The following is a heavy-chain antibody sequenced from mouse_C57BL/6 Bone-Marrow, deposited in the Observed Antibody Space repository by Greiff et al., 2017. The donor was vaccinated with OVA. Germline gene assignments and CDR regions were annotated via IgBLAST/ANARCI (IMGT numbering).Heavy chain of an antibody. J-gene: IGHJ2*01. CDR3: ARMGRTTQAPFDY. D-gene: IGHD3-2*02. V-gene: IGHV8-8*01. CDR2: IWWDDDT. CDR1: GFSLSTFGMG. Sequence: QVTLKVSGPGILQPSQTLSLTCSFSGFSLSTFGMGVGWIRQPSGQGLEWLAHIWWDDDTYYNPALKSRLTISKDTSKNQVYLKIDNVDTADTATYYWARMGRTTQAPFDYWGQGTTLTVSS.